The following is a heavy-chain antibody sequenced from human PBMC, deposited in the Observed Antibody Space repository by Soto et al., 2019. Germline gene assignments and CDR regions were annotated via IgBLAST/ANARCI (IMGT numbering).Heavy chain of an antibody. CDR2: MYHSGST. Sequence: SETLSLTCTVSGGSISSYYWSWIRQPPGKGLEWIGYMYHSGSTYYNPSLKSRVTISIDRSKNQFSLKLSSVTAADTAVYYCARESLYCSGGSCYSWLDPWGQGTLVTVS. V-gene: IGHV4-59*01. CDR1: GGSISSYY. CDR3: ARESLYCSGGSCYSWLDP. D-gene: IGHD2-15*01. J-gene: IGHJ5*02.